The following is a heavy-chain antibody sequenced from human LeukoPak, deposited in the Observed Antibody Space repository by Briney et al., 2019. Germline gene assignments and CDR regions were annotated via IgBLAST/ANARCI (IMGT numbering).Heavy chain of an antibody. J-gene: IGHJ4*02. Sequence: ASVKVSCKASGYTFTSYGISWVRQAPGQALEWMGWISAYNGNTNYAQKLQGRVTMTTDTSTSTAYMELRSLRSDDTAVYYCARDRAAMVTNYFDYWGQGTLVTVSS. CDR3: ARDRAAMVTNYFDY. CDR1: GYTFTSYG. V-gene: IGHV1-18*04. D-gene: IGHD5-18*01. CDR2: ISAYNGNT.